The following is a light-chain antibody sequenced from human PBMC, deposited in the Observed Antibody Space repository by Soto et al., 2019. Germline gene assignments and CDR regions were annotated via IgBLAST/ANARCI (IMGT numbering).Light chain of an antibody. CDR1: SSNIGAGYD. CDR2: GNI. Sequence: QSVLTQPPSVSGAPGQRVTISCTGTSSNIGAGYDVHWYQQLPGTAPKLLIYGNINRPSGVPDRFSGSKSGTSASLAITGLQAEDEADYYCQSYDRSLSYVSGTGTKLTVL. J-gene: IGLJ1*01. CDR3: QSYDRSLSYV. V-gene: IGLV1-40*01.